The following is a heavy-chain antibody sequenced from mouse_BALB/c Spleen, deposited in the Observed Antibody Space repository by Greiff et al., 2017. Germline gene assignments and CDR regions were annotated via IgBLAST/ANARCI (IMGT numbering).Heavy chain of an antibody. V-gene: IGHV1-9*01. CDR1: GYTFSSYW. Sequence: QVQLQQSGAELVRPGTSVKISCKATGYTFSSYWIEWVKQRPGHGLEWIGEILPGSGSTNYNEKFKGKATFTADTSSNTAYMQLSSLTSEDSAVYYCARWPLITTVVARDYWGQGTTLTVSS. CDR2: ILPGSGST. CDR3: ARWPLITTVVARDY. D-gene: IGHD1-1*01. J-gene: IGHJ2*01.